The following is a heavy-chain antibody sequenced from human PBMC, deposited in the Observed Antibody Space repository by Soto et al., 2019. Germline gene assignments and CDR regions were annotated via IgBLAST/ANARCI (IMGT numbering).Heavy chain of an antibody. D-gene: IGHD6-13*01. CDR1: GFTFSRHA. V-gene: IGHV3-23*01. J-gene: IGHJ4*02. CDR2: LSDSGGSI. Sequence: EVQLLESGGGLVQPGGSLRLSCTASGFTFSRHAMTWVRQAPGKGLEWVSGLSDSGGSIYYADSVKGRFTISRDNSMNTLYLQTNTLRAEDPAIYYCAKVSSSWYAGFFDLWGEGTLVTVSS. CDR3: AKVSSSWYAGFFDL.